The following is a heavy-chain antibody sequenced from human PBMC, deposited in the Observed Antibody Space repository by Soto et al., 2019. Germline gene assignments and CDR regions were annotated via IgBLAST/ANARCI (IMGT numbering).Heavy chain of an antibody. CDR1: GYTFSTYG. D-gene: IGHD6-13*01. V-gene: IGHV1-18*01. CDR3: AREAAVMAAAGPDY. J-gene: IGHJ4*02. Sequence: QVQLVQSGAEVKKPGASVKVSCKASGYTFSTYGISWVRQAPGQGLEWMGWISAYNGDPEANYAQKFQGRVTMTTDTSASAGYMELRNLRSDDTDVYYCAREAAVMAAAGPDYWGQGTLVTVSS. CDR2: ISAYNGDPEA.